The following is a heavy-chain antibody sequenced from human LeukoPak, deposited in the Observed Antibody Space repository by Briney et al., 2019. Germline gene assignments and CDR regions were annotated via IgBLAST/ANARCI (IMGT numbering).Heavy chain of an antibody. CDR3: AREVKVPAAIPAYYYYYMDV. D-gene: IGHD2-2*02. CDR1: GYTFTSYY. V-gene: IGHV1-46*01. Sequence: ASVKVSCKASGYTFTSYYMHWVRQAPGQGLEWMGIINPSGGSISYAQKFQGRVTMTRDMSTSTVYMELSSLRSEDTAVYYCAREVKVPAAIPAYYYYYMDVWGKGTTVTVSS. CDR2: INPSGGSI. J-gene: IGHJ6*03.